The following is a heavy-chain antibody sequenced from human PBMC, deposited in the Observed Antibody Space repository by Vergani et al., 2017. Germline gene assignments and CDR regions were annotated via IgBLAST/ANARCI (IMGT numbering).Heavy chain of an antibody. Sequence: EVQLLESGGGLVQPGGSLRLSCAASGFTFSTYAMTWVRQAPGKGLEWVSTISSDGGSTYYAKAVKGRFTISRNNSNNTLSLQMNSLTAEDTAIYYCADLYGDDGFSPFWGQGTLVTVSS. CDR1: GFTFSTYA. CDR3: ADLYGDDGFSPF. V-gene: IGHV3-23*01. CDR2: ISSDGGST. D-gene: IGHD2-21*01. J-gene: IGHJ4*02.